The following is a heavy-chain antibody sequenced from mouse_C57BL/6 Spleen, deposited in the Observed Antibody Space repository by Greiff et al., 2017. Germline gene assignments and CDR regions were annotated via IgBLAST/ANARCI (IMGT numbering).Heavy chain of an antibody. CDR2: IDPENGDT. CDR3: TMGGNYDAMDY. J-gene: IGHJ4*01. D-gene: IGHD2-1*01. Sequence: VQLQQSGAELVRPGASVKLSCTASGFNIKDDYMHWVKQRPEQGLEWIGWIDPENGDTEYASKFQGKATITADTSSNTAYLQLSSLTSEDTAVYYCTMGGNYDAMDYWGQGTSVTVSS. CDR1: GFNIKDDY. V-gene: IGHV14-4*01.